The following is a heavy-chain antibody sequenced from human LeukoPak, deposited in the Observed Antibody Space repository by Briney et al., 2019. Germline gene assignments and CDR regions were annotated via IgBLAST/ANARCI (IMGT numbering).Heavy chain of an antibody. CDR2: ISYDGSNK. J-gene: IGHJ4*02. Sequence: GRSLRLSCAASGFTFSSYGMHWVRQAPGKGPEWVAVISYDGSNKYYADSVKGRFTISRDNSKNTLYLQMNSLRAEDTAVYYCAKDSSFDYWGQGTLVTVSS. CDR1: GFTFSSYG. V-gene: IGHV3-30*18. CDR3: AKDSSFDY.